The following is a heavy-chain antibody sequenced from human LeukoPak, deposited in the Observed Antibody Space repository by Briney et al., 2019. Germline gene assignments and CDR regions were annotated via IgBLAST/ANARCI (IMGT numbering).Heavy chain of an antibody. Sequence: GGSPRLSCAASGFTFSSYEMNWVRQAPGKGLEWVSYISSSGSTIYYADSVKGRFTISRDNAKNSLYLQMNSLRAEDTAVYYCARGEDYYDSSGYYWGQGTLVTVSS. J-gene: IGHJ4*02. CDR1: GFTFSSYE. CDR2: ISSSGSTI. V-gene: IGHV3-48*03. D-gene: IGHD3-22*01. CDR3: ARGEDYYDSSGYY.